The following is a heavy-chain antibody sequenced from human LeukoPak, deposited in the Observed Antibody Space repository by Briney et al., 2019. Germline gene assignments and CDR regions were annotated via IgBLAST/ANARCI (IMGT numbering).Heavy chain of an antibody. V-gene: IGHV4-39*01. CDR3: ATARGGVLRYFDWLHGDAFDI. CDR2: IYYSGST. J-gene: IGHJ3*02. D-gene: IGHD3-9*01. Sequence: PSETLSLTCTVSGGSISSSSYYWGWIRQPPGKGLEWIGSIYYSGSTYYNPSLKSRVTISVDTSKNQFSLKLSSVTAADTAVYYCATARGGVLRYFDWLHGDAFDIWGQGTMVTVSS. CDR1: GGSISSSSYY.